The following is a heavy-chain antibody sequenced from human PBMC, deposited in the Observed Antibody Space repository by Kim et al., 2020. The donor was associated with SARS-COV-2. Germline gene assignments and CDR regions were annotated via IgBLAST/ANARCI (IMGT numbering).Heavy chain of an antibody. CDR2: VHSGGTT. V-gene: IGHV4-39*01. CDR3: ATRILASRGG. CDR1: GDSVSSTAYF. Sequence: SETLSLTCTVSGDSVSSTAYFWVWIRQPPGKGLEWIGSVHSGGTTSYNPSLRSRLTISMDTSKNQFSLNLMSVTAADTAVYYCATRILASRGGWGQGTLSPSPQ. J-gene: IGHJ4*02. D-gene: IGHD3-16*01.